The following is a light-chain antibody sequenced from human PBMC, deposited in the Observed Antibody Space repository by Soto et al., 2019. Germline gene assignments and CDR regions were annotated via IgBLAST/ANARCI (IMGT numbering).Light chain of an antibody. CDR1: QSVSSY. CDR3: QQRSNWPPEIT. J-gene: IGKJ4*01. V-gene: IGKV3-11*01. CDR2: DAS. Sequence: EILLTQSPATLSLSPGERATLSCRASQSVSSYLAWYQQKPGQAPRLLIYDASNRATGIPARFSGSGSGTDFTLTISSLEPEDFAVYCCQQRSNWPPEITFGGGTKVDIK.